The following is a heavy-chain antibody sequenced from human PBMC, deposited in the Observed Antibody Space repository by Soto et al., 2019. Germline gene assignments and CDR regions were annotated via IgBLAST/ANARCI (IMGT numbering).Heavy chain of an antibody. V-gene: IGHV1-69*02. CDR2: IIPILGIA. CDR3: ARVLHCSSTSCFAAFDS. D-gene: IGHD2-2*01. J-gene: IGHJ5*01. CDR1: GPTFSSYT. Sequence: GAPVKISSKASGPTFSSYTISWVRQAPGQGLEWMGRIIPILGIANYAQKFQGRVTITADKSTSTAYMEVSSLRSEDTAVYYCARVLHCSSTSCFAAFDSWGQGTLVTVSS.